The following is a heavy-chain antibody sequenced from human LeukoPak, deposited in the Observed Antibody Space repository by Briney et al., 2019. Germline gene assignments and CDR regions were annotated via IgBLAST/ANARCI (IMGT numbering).Heavy chain of an antibody. V-gene: IGHV4-59*12. Sequence: SETLSLTCTVSGGSISSYYWSWIRQPPGKGLEWIGYIYYSGSTNYNPSLKSRVTISVDKSKNQFSLKLSSVTAADTAVYYCARITPYYYDSSGYYLFDYWGQGTLVTVSS. CDR3: ARITPYYYDSSGYYLFDY. D-gene: IGHD3-22*01. CDR1: GGSISSYY. J-gene: IGHJ4*02. CDR2: IYYSGST.